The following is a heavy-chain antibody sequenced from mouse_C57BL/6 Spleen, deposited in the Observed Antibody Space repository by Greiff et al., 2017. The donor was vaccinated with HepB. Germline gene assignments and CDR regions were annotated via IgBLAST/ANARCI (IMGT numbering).Heavy chain of an antibody. CDR2: IYPGDGDT. V-gene: IGHV1-82*01. Sequence: QVQLQQSGPELEKPGASVKISCKASGYAFSSSWMNWVKQRPGKGLEWIGQIYPGDGDTNYNGKFKGKATLTADKSSSTAYMQLSSLTSEDSAVYFCAIRPYYFDDWGQGTTLTVSS. CDR1: GYAFSSSW. J-gene: IGHJ2*01. D-gene: IGHD2-12*01. CDR3: AIRPYYFDD.